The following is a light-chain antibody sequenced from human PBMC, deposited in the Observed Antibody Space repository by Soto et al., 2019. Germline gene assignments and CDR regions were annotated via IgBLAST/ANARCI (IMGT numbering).Light chain of an antibody. J-gene: IGLJ2*01. CDR3: SSYTTSSTLVV. V-gene: IGLV2-14*01. CDR1: SSDVGGYNY. CDR2: EVS. Sequence: QSALTQPASVSGSPGQSITIACTGTSSDVGGYNYVSWYQQHPGKAPKVMIYEVSHRPSGVSDRFSGSKSVNTASLTISGLQAEDEADYYCSSYTTSSTLVVFGGGTKVTVL.